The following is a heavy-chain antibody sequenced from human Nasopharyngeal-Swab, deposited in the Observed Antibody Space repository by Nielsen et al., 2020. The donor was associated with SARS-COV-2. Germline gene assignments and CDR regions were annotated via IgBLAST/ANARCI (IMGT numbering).Heavy chain of an antibody. Sequence: SETLSLTCTVSGGSISSGGYYWSWIRQHPGKGLEWIGYIYYSGSTYYNPSLKSRVTISVDTSKNQFSLKLSSVTAADTAVYYCARAIGRITMIVVAIDAFDIWGQGTMATVSS. CDR2: IYYSGST. D-gene: IGHD3-22*01. CDR1: GGSISSGGYY. V-gene: IGHV4-30-4*08. J-gene: IGHJ3*02. CDR3: ARAIGRITMIVVAIDAFDI.